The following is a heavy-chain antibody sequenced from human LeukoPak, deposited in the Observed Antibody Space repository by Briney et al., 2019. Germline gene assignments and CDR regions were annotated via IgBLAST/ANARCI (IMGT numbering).Heavy chain of an antibody. Sequence: SETLSLTCAVSGYSISSGYYWGWIRQPPGKGLEWIGSIYHSGSTYYNPSLKSRVTISVDTSKNQFSLKLSSVTAADTAVYYCARGHCSGGSCYSDAFDISGQGTMVTVSS. CDR1: GYSISSGYY. D-gene: IGHD2-15*01. V-gene: IGHV4-38-2*01. CDR3: ARGHCSGGSCYSDAFDI. CDR2: IYHSGST. J-gene: IGHJ3*02.